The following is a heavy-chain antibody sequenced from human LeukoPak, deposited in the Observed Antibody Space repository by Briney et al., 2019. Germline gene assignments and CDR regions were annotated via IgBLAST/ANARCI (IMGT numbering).Heavy chain of an antibody. V-gene: IGHV3-30-3*01. CDR1: GFTFSTYS. CDR2: ISHDGGNQ. D-gene: IGHD1-1*01. J-gene: IGHJ6*02. CDR3: SRDRSDYNIKYYYYYGMDV. Sequence: GGSLRLSCAVSGFTFSTYSMHWVRQTPGKGLEWVAAISHDGGNQHNADSVKGRFTISRDISKNTVYLQMNSLRAEDTAMYYCSRDRSDYNIKYYYYYGMDVWGQGTTVTVSS.